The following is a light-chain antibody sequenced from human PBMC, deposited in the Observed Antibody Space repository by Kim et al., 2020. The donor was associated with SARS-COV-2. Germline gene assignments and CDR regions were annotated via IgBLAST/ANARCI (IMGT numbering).Light chain of an antibody. V-gene: IGKV1-5*03. Sequence: ASVGDSITITGRSSQSVSVWLAWFQQKESQPARLLIHKASNLQSGVPSRFMGSGSGTEFTLTISSLQPDDFATYYCQQYVSYPYTFGQGTKLEI. CDR1: QSVSVW. CDR3: QQYVSYPYT. J-gene: IGKJ2*01. CDR2: KAS.